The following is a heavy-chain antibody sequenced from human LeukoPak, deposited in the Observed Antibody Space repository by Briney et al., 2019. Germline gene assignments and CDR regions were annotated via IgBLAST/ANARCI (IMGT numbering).Heavy chain of an antibody. V-gene: IGHV4-30-2*01. CDR2: IYHTGST. Sequence: SETLSLTCAVSGGSISSGGYSWSWIRQPPGKGLEWIGYIYHTGSTYYNPSLKSRVTISVDRSKNQFSLKLSSVTAADTAVYYCARSYMVRGALNWFDPWGQGTLVTVSS. CDR3: ARSYMVRGALNWFDP. CDR1: GGSISSGGYS. J-gene: IGHJ5*02. D-gene: IGHD3-10*01.